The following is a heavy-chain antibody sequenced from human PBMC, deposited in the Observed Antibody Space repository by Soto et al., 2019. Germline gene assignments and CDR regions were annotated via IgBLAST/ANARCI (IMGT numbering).Heavy chain of an antibody. CDR3: ARDPDYVWSGYCNFDY. CDR1: GFTFSSYS. V-gene: IGHV3-21*01. CDR2: ISSSSSYI. Sequence: EVQLVESGGGLVKPGGSLRLSCAASGFTFSSYSMNWVRQAPGKGLEWVSSISSSSSYIYYADSVKGRFTISRDNAKNSLYLQMNSLRAEDTAVYYCARDPDYVWSGYCNFDYWGQGTLVTVSS. D-gene: IGHD3-3*01. J-gene: IGHJ4*02.